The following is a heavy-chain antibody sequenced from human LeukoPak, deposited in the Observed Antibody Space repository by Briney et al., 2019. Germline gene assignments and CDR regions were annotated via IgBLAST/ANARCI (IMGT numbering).Heavy chain of an antibody. CDR1: GFTFSSYS. Sequence: GGSLRLSCAASGFTFSSYSMNWVRQAPGKGLEWVSYISSSSSTIYYADSVKGRFTISRDNAKNSLYLQMNSLRAEDTAVYYCAKGLAAAGSWYYYYMDVWGKGTTVTVSS. V-gene: IGHV3-48*01. J-gene: IGHJ6*03. CDR2: ISSSSSTI. CDR3: AKGLAAAGSWYYYYMDV. D-gene: IGHD6-13*01.